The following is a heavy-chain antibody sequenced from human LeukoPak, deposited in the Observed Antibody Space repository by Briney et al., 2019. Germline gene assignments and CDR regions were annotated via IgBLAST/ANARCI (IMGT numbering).Heavy chain of an antibody. J-gene: IGHJ4*02. CDR1: GFTFRSYA. D-gene: IGHD6-6*01. CDR2: ISTNGGST. Sequence: GGSLRLSCAASGFTFRSYAIHWVRQAPGKGLEYVAAISTNGGSTYYANSVRGRFTISRDKSKNTLYLQMGSLRAEDMAVYYCARERGNIAAREYYFDYWGQGTLVTVSS. CDR3: ARERGNIAAREYYFDY. V-gene: IGHV3-64*01.